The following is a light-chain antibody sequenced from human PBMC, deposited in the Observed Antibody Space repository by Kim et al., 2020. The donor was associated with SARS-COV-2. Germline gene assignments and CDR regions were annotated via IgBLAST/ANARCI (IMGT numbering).Light chain of an antibody. Sequence: SSELTQDPAVSVALGQTVRLTCQRDSLRKYYATWYQQRPGQAPTLVLYGKYDRPSGIPDRFSGSASGNTASLTITGAQAEDEADYYCSSRDSSGDHVVFG. CDR1: SLRKYY. CDR3: SSRDSSGDHVV. CDR2: GKY. J-gene: IGLJ3*02. V-gene: IGLV3-19*01.